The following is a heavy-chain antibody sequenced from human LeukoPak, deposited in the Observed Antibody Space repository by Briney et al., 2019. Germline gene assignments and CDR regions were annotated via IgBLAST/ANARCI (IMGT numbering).Heavy chain of an antibody. D-gene: IGHD6-19*01. CDR1: GFTFSSYA. CDR2: ISGSGGST. V-gene: IGHV3-23*01. J-gene: IGHJ4*02. CDR3: AKPEIAVAGAFDY. Sequence: GGSLRLSCAASGFTFSSYAVSWVRQAPGKGLEWVSAISGSGGSTYYADSVKGRFTISRDNSKNTLYLQMNSLRAGDTAVYYCAKPEIAVAGAFDYWGQGTLVTVSS.